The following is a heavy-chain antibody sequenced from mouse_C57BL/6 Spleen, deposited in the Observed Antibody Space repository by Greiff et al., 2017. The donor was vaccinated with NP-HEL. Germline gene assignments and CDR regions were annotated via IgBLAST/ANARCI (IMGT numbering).Heavy chain of an antibody. V-gene: IGHV1-22*01. D-gene: IGHD1-1*01. J-gene: IGHJ2*01. CDR2: INPNNGGT. Sequence: EVKLVESGPELVKPGASVKMSCKASGYTFTDYNMHWVKQSPGKSLEWIGYINPNNGGTSYNQKFKGKATLTVNKSSSTAYMELRSLTSEDSAVYYCARPHYYGSSYDYWGQGTTLTVSA. CDR3: ARPHYYGSSYDY. CDR1: GYTFTDYN.